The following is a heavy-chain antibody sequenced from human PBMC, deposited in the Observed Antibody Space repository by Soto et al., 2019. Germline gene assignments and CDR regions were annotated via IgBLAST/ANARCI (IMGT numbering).Heavy chain of an antibody. J-gene: IGHJ4*02. Sequence: EVQLVESGGDLVQPGGSLRLSCAASGFTFRSYWMSWVRQAPGKGLEWVANIKQDEGEKYYVDSVEGRFTISRDNAKNSLYLQMDSLRAEDTAVYYCARASRVLVREGIDYWGQGTLVIVSS. CDR2: IKQDEGEK. CDR3: ARASRVLVREGIDY. D-gene: IGHD6-13*01. V-gene: IGHV3-7*01. CDR1: GFTFRSYW.